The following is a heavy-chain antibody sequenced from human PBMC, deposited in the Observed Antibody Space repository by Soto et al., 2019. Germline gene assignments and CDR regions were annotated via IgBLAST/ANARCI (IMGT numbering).Heavy chain of an antibody. Sequence: PSETLSLTCTVSGGSISSGDYYWSWIRQPPGKGLEWIGYIYYSGSTYYNPSLKSRVTISVDTSKNQFSLKLSSVIAADTAVYYCARFPYYYDSSGYYRKYGAFASWGRGTMVTGSS. J-gene: IGHJ3*02. V-gene: IGHV4-30-4*01. CDR3: ARFPYYYDSSGYYRKYGAFAS. D-gene: IGHD3-22*01. CDR1: GGSISSGDYY. CDR2: IYYSGST.